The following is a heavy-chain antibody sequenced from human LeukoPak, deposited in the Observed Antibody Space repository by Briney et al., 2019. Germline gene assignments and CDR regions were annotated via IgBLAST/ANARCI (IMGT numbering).Heavy chain of an antibody. D-gene: IGHD4-17*01. CDR2: IQSKTDGGTT. CDR1: GFTFSQTW. V-gene: IGHV3-15*01. Sequence: AGGSLRLSCAASGFTFSQTWMTWVRQAPGKGLEWVGQIQSKTDGGTTDYAAPVKGRFTISRDDSKSTLYLQMNSLKTDDTAVYFCGTNHYDDYIPDSWRQGTLVTVSS. J-gene: IGHJ4*02. CDR3: GTNHYDDYIPDS.